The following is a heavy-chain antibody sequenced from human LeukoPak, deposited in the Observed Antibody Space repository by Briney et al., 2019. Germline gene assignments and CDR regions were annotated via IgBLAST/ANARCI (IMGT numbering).Heavy chain of an antibody. CDR2: IYYSGIT. D-gene: IGHD5-18*01. J-gene: IGHJ4*02. CDR1: GGSVSSGGYY. CDR3: ARICEQANTATVFDS. V-gene: IGHV4-31*03. Sequence: SETLSLTCTVSGGSVSSGGYYWSWIRQHPRKGLEWIGHIYYSGITYYNPSLKSRLIISVDTSENQFSLKLSSLTAADTAVYYCARICEQANTATVFDSWGQGTLVAVSS.